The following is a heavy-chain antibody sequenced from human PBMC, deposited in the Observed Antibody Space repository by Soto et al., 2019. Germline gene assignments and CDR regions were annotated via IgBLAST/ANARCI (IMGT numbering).Heavy chain of an antibody. Sequence: EILSLTCAVYGGSFSAYYWSWVRQPPGKGLEWIGEIIHSESTKYNPSLKSRVTISVDTSKNQFSLKLSSVTAADTAVYYCARQRPTDGRWEFANYYGMDVWGQGTPVTVSS. D-gene: IGHD1-26*01. CDR1: GGSFSAYY. CDR2: IIHSEST. J-gene: IGHJ6*02. V-gene: IGHV4-34*12. CDR3: ARQRPTDGRWEFANYYGMDV.